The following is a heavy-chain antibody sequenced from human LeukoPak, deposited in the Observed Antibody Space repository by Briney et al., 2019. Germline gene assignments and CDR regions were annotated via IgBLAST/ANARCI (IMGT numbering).Heavy chain of an antibody. V-gene: IGHV4-34*01. J-gene: IGHJ4*02. Sequence: SETLSLTCAVYGGSFSGYYWSWIRQSPGKGLEWIGEIYHSGGTNYNPSLKSRVTISVDKSKNQFSLKLSSVTAADTAVYYCARGTTVVTGDYFDYWGQGTLVTVSS. CDR1: GGSFSGYY. D-gene: IGHD4-23*01. CDR3: ARGTTVVTGDYFDY. CDR2: IYHSGGT.